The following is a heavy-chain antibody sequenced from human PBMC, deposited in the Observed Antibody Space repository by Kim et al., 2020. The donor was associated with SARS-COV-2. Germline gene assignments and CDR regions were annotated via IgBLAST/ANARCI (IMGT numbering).Heavy chain of an antibody. CDR1: GFTFRIYA. Sequence: GGSLRLSCAASGFTFRIYAMAWVRQASGKGLEWVSTISGSGSGTFYADSVEGRFTISRDNSKNTLYLQMDSLKAQDTGTYYCAKVDNSGNVRPDAFDFWGQGTMVTVSS. V-gene: IGHV3-23*01. J-gene: IGHJ3*01. CDR3: AKVDNSGNVRPDAFDF. CDR2: ISGSGSGT. D-gene: IGHD4-4*01.